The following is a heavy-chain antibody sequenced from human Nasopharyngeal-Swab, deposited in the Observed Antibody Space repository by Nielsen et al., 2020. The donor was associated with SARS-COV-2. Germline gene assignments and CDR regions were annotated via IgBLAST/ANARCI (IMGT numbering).Heavy chain of an antibody. D-gene: IGHD6-13*01. V-gene: IGHV3-21*01. CDR2: ISSSSSYI. Sequence: WIRQHPGKGLEWVSSISSSSSYIYYADSVKGRFTISRDNAKNSLYLQMNSLRAEDTAVYYCARDRQQLVLGYYYYYMDVWGKGTTVTVSS. CDR3: ARDRQQLVLGYYYYYMDV. J-gene: IGHJ6*03.